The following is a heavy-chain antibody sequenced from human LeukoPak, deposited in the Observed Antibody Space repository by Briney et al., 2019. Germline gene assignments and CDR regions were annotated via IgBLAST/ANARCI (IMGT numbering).Heavy chain of an antibody. CDR3: ARGYYGSGSYLGYYFDY. CDR1: GGTFSSYA. J-gene: IGHJ4*02. CDR2: IIPILGIA. D-gene: IGHD3-10*01. Sequence: SVKVSCKASGGTFSSYAISWVRQAPGQGLEWMGRIIPILGIANYAQKFQGRVAITADKSTSTAYMELSSLRSEDTAVYYCARGYYGSGSYLGYYFDYWGQGTLVTVSS. V-gene: IGHV1-69*04.